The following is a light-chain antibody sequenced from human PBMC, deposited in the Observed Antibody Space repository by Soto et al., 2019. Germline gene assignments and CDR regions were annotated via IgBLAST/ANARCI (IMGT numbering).Light chain of an antibody. CDR1: QSFSSRY. CDR3: QQYAGSPWT. CDR2: GAS. Sequence: EIVLTQSPVTLSLSPGERATLSCRASQSFSSRYLAWYQQKPGQAPRLFMYGASTRATGIPDRFSGSGSGTDFTLTISRLEPEDFAVYYCQQYAGSPWTFGQGTKVDIK. V-gene: IGKV3-20*01. J-gene: IGKJ1*01.